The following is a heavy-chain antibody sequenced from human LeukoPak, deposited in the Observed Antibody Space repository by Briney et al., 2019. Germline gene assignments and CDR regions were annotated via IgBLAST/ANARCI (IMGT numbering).Heavy chain of an antibody. CDR2: IISIFGTA. D-gene: IGHD1-7*01. CDR1: GGTFSSYA. Sequence: ASVKVSCKASGGTFSSYAISWVRQAPGQGLEWMGGIISIFGTANYAQKFQGRVTITADESTSTAYMELSSLRSEDTAVYYCARDRGGNYEAFDIWGQGTMVTVSS. CDR3: ARDRGGNYEAFDI. V-gene: IGHV1-69*13. J-gene: IGHJ3*02.